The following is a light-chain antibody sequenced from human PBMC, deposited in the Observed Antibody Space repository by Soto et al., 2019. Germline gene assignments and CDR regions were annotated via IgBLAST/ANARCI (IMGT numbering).Light chain of an antibody. CDR1: SSDVGGYNY. Sequence: QSVLTQPASVSGSPGQSITISCTGTSSDVGGYNYVSWYQQHPGKAPKLMIYDVSNRPSGVSNRFSGSKSGNTASLTISGLQAEDEVDYYCSSYTSSSTVLFGGGTKLTVL. V-gene: IGLV2-14*01. J-gene: IGLJ2*01. CDR2: DVS. CDR3: SSYTSSSTVL.